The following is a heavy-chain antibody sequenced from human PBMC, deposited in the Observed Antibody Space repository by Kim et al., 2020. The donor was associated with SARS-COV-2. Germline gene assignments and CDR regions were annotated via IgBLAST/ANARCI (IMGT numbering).Heavy chain of an antibody. CDR2: IKQDGSER. CDR3: LTGDYVEGLDV. V-gene: IGHV3-7*03. J-gene: IGHJ6*02. CDR1: GFTFRLYW. D-gene: IGHD4-17*01. Sequence: GGSLRLSCAASGFTFRLYWMNWVRHTPGKGLEWVANIKQDGSERYYVDSVKGRFTISRDNAKNSLYLQMNSLRDEDTALYYCLTGDYVEGLDVWGQGTTVTVSS.